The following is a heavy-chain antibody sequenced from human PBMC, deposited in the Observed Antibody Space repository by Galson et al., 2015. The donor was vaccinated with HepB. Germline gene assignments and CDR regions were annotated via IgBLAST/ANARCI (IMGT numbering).Heavy chain of an antibody. J-gene: IGHJ4*02. CDR3: AKALGSLSYYDFWSGHMTN. Sequence: SLRLSCAASGFTFSSYGMHWVRQAPGKGLEWVAVISYDGSNKYYADSVKGRFTISRDNSKNTLYLQMNSLRAEDTAVYYCAKALGSLSYYDFWSGHMTNWGQGTLVTVSS. V-gene: IGHV3-30*18. CDR1: GFTFSSYG. CDR2: ISYDGSNK. D-gene: IGHD3-3*01.